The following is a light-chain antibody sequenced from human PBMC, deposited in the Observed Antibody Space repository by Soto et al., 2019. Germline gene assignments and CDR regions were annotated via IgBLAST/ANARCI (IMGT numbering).Light chain of an antibody. CDR1: EIVSRY. CDR2: GVS. J-gene: IGKJ4*01. V-gene: IGKV3-15*01. CDR3: KQYNKWPLT. Sequence: EIVMTQSPATLSVSTGERTTLSCRASEIVSRYLAWYQQKPGQAPRLLIYGVSTRATGIPARFSGSGSGTEFILTISSLQSEDFAVYYCKQYNKWPLTFGGGTKVDIK.